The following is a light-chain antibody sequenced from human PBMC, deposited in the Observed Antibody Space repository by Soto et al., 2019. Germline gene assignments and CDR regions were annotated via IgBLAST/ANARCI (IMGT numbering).Light chain of an antibody. CDR3: QQYHNWPPQYT. CDR1: QTVASN. Sequence: EIVMTQSPASLSVSPGDGATLSCRASQTVASNLAWYQQKPGQGPRLLIHGASTRAAGVPARFSGSGSATDFTITISSLQSEDFAVYYCQQYHNWPPQYTFGQGTKLQIK. CDR2: GAS. J-gene: IGKJ2*01. V-gene: IGKV3-15*01.